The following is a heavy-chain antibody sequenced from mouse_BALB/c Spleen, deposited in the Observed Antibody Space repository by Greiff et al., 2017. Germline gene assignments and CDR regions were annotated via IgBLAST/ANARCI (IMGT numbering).Heavy chain of an antibody. Sequence: EVKLVESGGGLVQPGGSLKLSCAASGFTFSSYGMFWVRQTPDKRLELVATINSNGGSTYYPDSVKGRFTISRDNAKNTLYLQMSSLKSEDTAMYYGARKPNYYSSSYFDYWGQGTTLTVSS. D-gene: IGHD1-1*01. V-gene: IGHV5-6-3*01. CDR1: GFTFSSYG. CDR2: INSNGGST. CDR3: ARKPNYYSSSYFDY. J-gene: IGHJ2*01.